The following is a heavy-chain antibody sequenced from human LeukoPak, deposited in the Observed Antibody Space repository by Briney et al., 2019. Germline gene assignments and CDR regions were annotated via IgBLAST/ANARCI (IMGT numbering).Heavy chain of an antibody. D-gene: IGHD1-26*01. CDR3: VRGGADTFY. CDR2: ISDDGSSA. CDR1: GFTFRSYW. V-gene: IGHV3-74*01. J-gene: IGHJ4*02. Sequence: GGSLRLSCTASGFTFRSYWMHWVRQIPGKGLMWVSRISDDGSSASYADSVKGRFTISRDDAKHTLYLQMNSLRAEDTAIYYRVRGGADTFYWGQGTLVTVSS.